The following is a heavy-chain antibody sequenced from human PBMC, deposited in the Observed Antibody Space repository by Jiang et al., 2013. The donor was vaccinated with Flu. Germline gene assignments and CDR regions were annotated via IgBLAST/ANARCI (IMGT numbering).Heavy chain of an antibody. CDR2: ISAFNGDT. CDR1: GYMFTDYG. CDR3: ARDALQLRFLEW. V-gene: IGHV1-18*01. D-gene: IGHD3-3*01. J-gene: IGHJ4*02. Sequence: SVKVSCKASGYMFTDYGISWVRQAPGQGLEWMGWISAFNGDTDHAQKFQGRVTMTTDTSTNTASMELRSLRSDDTAVYYCARDALQLRFLEWWGQGTLVTVSS.